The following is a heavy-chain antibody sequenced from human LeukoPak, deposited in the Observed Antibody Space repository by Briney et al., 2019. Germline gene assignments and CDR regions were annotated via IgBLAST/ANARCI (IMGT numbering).Heavy chain of an antibody. CDR1: GYSISRSYY. J-gene: IGHJ4*02. D-gene: IGHD4-17*01. CDR2: IYYSGST. V-gene: IGHV4-38-2*01. CDR3: ARARSMTTVTTRIGGFDY. Sequence: SETLSLTCAVSGYSISRSYYWGWIRQPPGKGLEWIGSIYYSGSTYYNPSLKSRVTISVDTSKNQFSLKLSSVTAADTAVHYCARARSMTTVTTRIGGFDYWGQGTLVTVSS.